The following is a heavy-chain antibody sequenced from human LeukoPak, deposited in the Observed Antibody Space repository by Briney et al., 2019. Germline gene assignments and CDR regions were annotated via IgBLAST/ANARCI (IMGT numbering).Heavy chain of an antibody. CDR1: GFTFSSYA. J-gene: IGHJ4*02. Sequence: GGSLRLSCAASGFTFSSYAMSWVRQAPGKGLEWVSAISGSGGSTYYADSVKGRFTISRDNSKNTLYLQMNSLRAEDTAVYYCAKDLFWSHGPPLETVFDYWGQGTLVTVSS. CDR2: ISGSGGST. CDR3: AKDLFWSHGPPLETVFDY. V-gene: IGHV3-23*01. D-gene: IGHD3-3*01.